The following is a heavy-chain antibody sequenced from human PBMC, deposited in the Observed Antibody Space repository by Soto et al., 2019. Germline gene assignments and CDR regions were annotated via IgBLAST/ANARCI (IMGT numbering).Heavy chain of an antibody. CDR1: GFTFSSYA. Sequence: GVSLRLSCAASGFTFSSYAMHWVRQAPGKGLEWVAVISYDGSNKYYADSVKGRFTISRDNSKNTLYLQMNSLRAEDTAVYYCARDRATGIAAAYYYYDYMDVWGKGTTVTVSS. D-gene: IGHD6-13*01. CDR2: ISYDGSNK. CDR3: ARDRATGIAAAYYYYDYMDV. V-gene: IGHV3-30*04. J-gene: IGHJ6*03.